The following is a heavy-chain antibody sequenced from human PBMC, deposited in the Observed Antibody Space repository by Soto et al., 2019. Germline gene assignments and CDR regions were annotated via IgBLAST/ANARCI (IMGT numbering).Heavy chain of an antibody. D-gene: IGHD5-18*01. Sequence: QVQLVQSGAEVKKPGSSVKVSCKASGGTYSSHAISWVRQAPGQGLEWLGGIIPIFGTANYAQKFQGRVTITADESTSTAYREMSSLRSEDTAVYYCARGYTAMVTRLDYWGQGTLVTVAS. V-gene: IGHV1-69*12. CDR1: GGTYSSHA. J-gene: IGHJ4*02. CDR2: IIPIFGTA. CDR3: ARGYTAMVTRLDY.